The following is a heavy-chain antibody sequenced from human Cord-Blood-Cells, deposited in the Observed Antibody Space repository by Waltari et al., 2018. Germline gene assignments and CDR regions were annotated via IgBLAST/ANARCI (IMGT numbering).Heavy chain of an antibody. CDR1: GFTFSSYA. CDR2: ISGSGGST. J-gene: IGHJ3*02. Sequence: EVQLLESGGGLVQPGGSLRLSCAASGFTFSSYAMSWVRQAPGKGLEWVSAISGSGGSTYYADSVKGRFTISRDNSKNTLYLQMNSPRAEDTAVYYCAKMGDYDFWSGYYAFDIWGQGTMVTVSS. V-gene: IGHV3-23*01. D-gene: IGHD3-3*01. CDR3: AKMGDYDFWSGYYAFDI.